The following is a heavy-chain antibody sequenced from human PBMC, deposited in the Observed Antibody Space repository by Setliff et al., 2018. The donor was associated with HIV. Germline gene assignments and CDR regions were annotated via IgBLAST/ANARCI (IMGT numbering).Heavy chain of an antibody. J-gene: IGHJ4*02. CDR3: SREIVFDSRGYYFQGWDGLDH. CDR1: GFTFNAYA. D-gene: IGHD3-22*01. Sequence: GGSLRLSCAASGFTFNAYAMHWVRQAPGKGLEWVAFISYDGSNQYYADPVKGRFTISRDNSKNTLYMQMSSLRAEDTAVYYCSREIVFDSRGYYFQGWDGLDHWGQGTLVTVSS. V-gene: IGHV3-30*04. CDR2: ISYDGSNQ.